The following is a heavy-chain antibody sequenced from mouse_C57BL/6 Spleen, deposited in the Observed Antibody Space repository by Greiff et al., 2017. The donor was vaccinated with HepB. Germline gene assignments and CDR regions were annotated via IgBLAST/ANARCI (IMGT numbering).Heavy chain of an antibody. D-gene: IGHD2-3*01. Sequence: ESGPGLVKPSQSLSLTCSVTGYSITSGYYWNWIRQFPGNKLEWMGYISYDGSNNYNPSLKNRISITRDTSKNQFFLKLNSVTTEDTATYYCATPYDGYPAWFAYWGQGTLVTVSA. J-gene: IGHJ3*01. CDR3: ATPYDGYPAWFAY. V-gene: IGHV3-6*01. CDR2: ISYDGSN. CDR1: GYSITSGYY.